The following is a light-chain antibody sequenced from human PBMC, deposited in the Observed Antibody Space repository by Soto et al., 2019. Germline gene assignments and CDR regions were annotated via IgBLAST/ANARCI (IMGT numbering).Light chain of an antibody. V-gene: IGKV2-28*01. CDR3: IQTLQAPYS. Sequence: DIVMTQSPLSLPVTPGEPASISCRSSQSLRHHNGYNYLDWYLQKPGQSPQVLIYLGSNRASGVPDRVSGSGSGKISRVEAEDVGVYYCIQTLQAPYSFGQGTKLEIK. CDR1: QSLRHHNGYNY. J-gene: IGKJ2*01. CDR2: LGS.